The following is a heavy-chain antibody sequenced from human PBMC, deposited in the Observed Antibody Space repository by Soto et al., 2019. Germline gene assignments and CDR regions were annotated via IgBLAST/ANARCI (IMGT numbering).Heavy chain of an antibody. CDR2: INAGNGNT. Sequence: ASVKVSCKASGYTFTSYAMHWVRQAPGQRLEWMGWINAGNGNTKYSQKFQGRVTITRDTSASTAYMELSSLRSEDTAVYYCARDRNGDSGYDLGIAVAGYYYYYGMDVWGQGTTVTVSS. D-gene: IGHD6-19*01. CDR3: ARDRNGDSGYDLGIAVAGYYYYYGMDV. J-gene: IGHJ6*02. V-gene: IGHV1-3*01. CDR1: GYTFTSYA.